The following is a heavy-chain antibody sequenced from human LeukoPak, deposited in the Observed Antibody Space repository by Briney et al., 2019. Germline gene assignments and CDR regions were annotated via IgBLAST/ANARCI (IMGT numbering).Heavy chain of an antibody. V-gene: IGHV4-34*01. CDR2: INHSGST. J-gene: IGHJ6*03. CDR1: GGSFSGYY. D-gene: IGHD6-13*01. CDR3: ARVRRYSSSWYWYYYYYMDV. Sequence: SETLSLTCAVYGGSFSGYYWSWIRQPPGKGLEWIGEINHSGSTNYNPSLKSRVTISVDTSKNQFSLKLSSVTAADTAAYYCARVRRYSSSWYWYYYYYMDVWGKGTTVTVSS.